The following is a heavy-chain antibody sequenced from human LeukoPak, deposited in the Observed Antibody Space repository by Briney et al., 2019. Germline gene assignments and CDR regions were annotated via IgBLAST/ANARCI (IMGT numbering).Heavy chain of an antibody. Sequence: SETLSLTCAVYGGSFSGYYWSWIRQPPGKGLEWIGEINHSGSTNYNPSPKSRVTISVDTSKNQFSLKLSSVTAADTAVYYCERGDRWYGPIRGYPYYFDYWGQGTLVTVSS. D-gene: IGHD3-10*01. J-gene: IGHJ4*02. CDR3: ERGDRWYGPIRGYPYYFDY. CDR2: INHSGST. V-gene: IGHV4-34*01. CDR1: GGSFSGYY.